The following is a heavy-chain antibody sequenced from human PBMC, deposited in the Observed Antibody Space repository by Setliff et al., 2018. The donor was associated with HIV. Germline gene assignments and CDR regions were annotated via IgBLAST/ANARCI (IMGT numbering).Heavy chain of an antibody. D-gene: IGHD1-20*01. CDR3: ARQYNRQYGMDV. Sequence: PSETLSLTCAVSGYSISSGYYWGWIRQPPGKGLEWIGSIYHSGSTYYNPSLKSRVTISVDTSKNQFSLKLSSVTAADTAVYYCARQYNRQYGMDVWGQGTMVTVSS. V-gene: IGHV4-38-2*01. J-gene: IGHJ6*02. CDR1: GYSISSGYY. CDR2: IYHSGST.